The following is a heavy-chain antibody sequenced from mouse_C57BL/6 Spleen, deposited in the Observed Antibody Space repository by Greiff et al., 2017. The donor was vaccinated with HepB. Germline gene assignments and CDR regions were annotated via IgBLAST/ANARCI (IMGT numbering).Heavy chain of an antibody. J-gene: IGHJ2*01. CDR2: ISSGGSYT. D-gene: IGHD4-1*02. V-gene: IGHV5-6*01. CDR3: ARHLNWDVKGDYFDY. CDR1: GFTFSSYG. Sequence: VQLKESGGDLVKPGGSLKLSCAASGFTFSSYGMSWVRQTPDKRLEWVATISSGGSYTYYPDSVKGRFTISRDNAKNTLYLQMSSLKSEDTAMYYCARHLNWDVKGDYFDYWGQGTTLTVSS.